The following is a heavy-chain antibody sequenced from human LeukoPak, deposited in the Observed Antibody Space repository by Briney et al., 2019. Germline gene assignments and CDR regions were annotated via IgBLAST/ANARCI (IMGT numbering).Heavy chain of an antibody. J-gene: IGHJ4*02. D-gene: IGHD3-22*01. CDR3: ARAPPGMIMGPGDY. CDR1: GGTFSSYA. CDR2: ISTHDGHT. Sequence: ASVKVSCKASGGTFSSYAITWVRQAPGQGLEWMGWISTHDGHTICAQDLQGRVTMTIDTSTTTAYMELRSLKSDDTAVYYCARAPPGMIMGPGDYWGQGALVIVSS. V-gene: IGHV1-18*01.